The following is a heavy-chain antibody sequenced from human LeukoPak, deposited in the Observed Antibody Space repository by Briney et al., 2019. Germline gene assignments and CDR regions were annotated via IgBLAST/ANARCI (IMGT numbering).Heavy chain of an antibody. CDR2: IYHSGST. CDR3: ARASDPYGSGTPPDV. D-gene: IGHD3-10*01. J-gene: IGHJ6*04. V-gene: IGHV4-38-2*02. Sequence: SETLSLTCTVSGYSISSGYYWGWIRQPPGKGLEWIGSIYHSGSTYYNPSLKSRVTISVDTSKNQFSLKLSSVTAADTAVYYCARASDPYGSGTPPDVWGKGTTVTVSS. CDR1: GYSISSGYY.